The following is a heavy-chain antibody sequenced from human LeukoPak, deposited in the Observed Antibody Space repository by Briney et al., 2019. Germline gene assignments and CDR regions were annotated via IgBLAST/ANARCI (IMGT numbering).Heavy chain of an antibody. CDR3: ATHLQNDCGDHYYGMDV. CDR1: GYSFAIYW. V-gene: IGHV5-51*01. J-gene: IGHJ6*02. D-gene: IGHD4-17*01. CDR2: IYPGDSDT. Sequence: GESLKISCKGSGYSFAIYWIGWVRQMPGKALEWMGIIYPGDSDTRYSPSFQGQVTISVDKSISTAYLQWSSLKASDTAMYYCATHLQNDCGDHYYGMDVWGQGTTVTVSS.